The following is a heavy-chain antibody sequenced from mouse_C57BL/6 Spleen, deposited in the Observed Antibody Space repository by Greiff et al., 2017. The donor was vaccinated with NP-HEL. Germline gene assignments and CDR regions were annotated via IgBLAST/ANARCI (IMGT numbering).Heavy chain of an antibody. D-gene: IGHD4-1*01. V-gene: IGHV1-18*01. CDR2: INPNNGGT. J-gene: IGHJ1*03. Sequence: VQLQQSGPELVKPGASVKIPCKASGYTFTDYNMDWVKQSHGKSLEWIGDINPNNGGTIYNQKFKGKATLTVDKSSSTAYMELRSLTSEDTAVYYCARSGNWDFYWYFDVWGTGTTVTVSS. CDR3: ARSGNWDFYWYFDV. CDR1: GYTFTDYN.